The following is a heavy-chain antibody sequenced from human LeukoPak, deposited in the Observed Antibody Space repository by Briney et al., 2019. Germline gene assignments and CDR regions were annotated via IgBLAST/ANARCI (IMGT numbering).Heavy chain of an antibody. Sequence: GGSLRLSCAASGFTFDRHAMCWVRQAPGKGLEWVSSIDIGGGTTYYADSVKGRFTISRDNSKNTLYLQMNSLRAEDTAVYYCARIRSTSCCYYYYYYGMDVWGQGTTVTVSS. CDR2: IDIGGGTT. V-gene: IGHV3-23*01. CDR3: ARIRSTSCCYYYYYYGMDV. J-gene: IGHJ6*02. D-gene: IGHD2-2*01. CDR1: GFTFDRHA.